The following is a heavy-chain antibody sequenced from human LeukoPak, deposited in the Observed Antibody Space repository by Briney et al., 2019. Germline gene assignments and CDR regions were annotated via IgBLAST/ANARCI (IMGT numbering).Heavy chain of an antibody. D-gene: IGHD3-22*01. CDR3: ANSDYYDSSGYPLDAEYFQH. V-gene: IGHV3-23*01. Sequence: PGGSLRLSCAASGFTFSSYAMSWVRQAPGEGLEWVSAISGSGGSTYYADSVKGRFTISRDNSKNTLYLQMNSLRAEDTAVYYCANSDYYDSSGYPLDAEYFQHWGQGTLVTVSS. J-gene: IGHJ1*01. CDR2: ISGSGGST. CDR1: GFTFSSYA.